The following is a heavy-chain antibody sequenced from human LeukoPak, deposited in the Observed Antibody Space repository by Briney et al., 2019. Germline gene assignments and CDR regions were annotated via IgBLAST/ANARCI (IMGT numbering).Heavy chain of an antibody. J-gene: IGHJ5*02. D-gene: IGHD1/OR15-1a*01. CDR2: INHSGST. CDR3: ARGLRREHHRRVPRLNWFDP. V-gene: IGHV4-34*01. Sequence: SETLSLTCAVYGGSFSGYYWSWLRQPPGKGLEWVGEINHSGSTNYNPSLKSRVTISVDTSKNQLSLKLSSVTAADTAVYYCARGLRREHHRRVPRLNWFDPWGQGTLVTVSS. CDR1: GGSFSGYY.